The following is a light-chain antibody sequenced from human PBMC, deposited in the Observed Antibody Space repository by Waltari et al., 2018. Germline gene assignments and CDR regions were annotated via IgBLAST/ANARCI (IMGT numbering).Light chain of an antibody. CDR1: SSDVGGYNY. J-gene: IGLJ2*01. Sequence: QSALTQPASVSGSPGQSITISCPGSSSDVGGYNYGSWYQQHPGKAPKLMISDVNKRPSGVSNRFSGSKSDNTASLTISGLQAEDEAHYYCTSFTSSSTIVFGGGTKLTVL. V-gene: IGLV2-14*03. CDR3: TSFTSSSTIV. CDR2: DVN.